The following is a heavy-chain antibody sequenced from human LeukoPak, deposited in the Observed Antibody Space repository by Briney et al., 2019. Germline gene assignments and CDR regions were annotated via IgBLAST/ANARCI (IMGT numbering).Heavy chain of an antibody. CDR1: GFTFDDFG. J-gene: IGHJ3*01. CDR3: XXAATLGGDDAFDF. D-gene: IGHD2-15*01. Sequence: GGSLRLSCAASGFTFDDFGMSWVRQAPGKGLEWVSGINWKGGITAYADSVKGRFTISRDSAKNTLYQQMNSLRAEDTAFYYXXXAATLGGDDAFDFWGQGTMVTVSS. V-gene: IGHV3-20*04. CDR2: INWKGGIT.